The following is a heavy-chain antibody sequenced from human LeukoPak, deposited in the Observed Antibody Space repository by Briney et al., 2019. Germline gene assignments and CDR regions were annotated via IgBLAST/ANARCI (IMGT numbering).Heavy chain of an antibody. V-gene: IGHV3-9*01. CDR3: ARSCSSSWHLYWYFDL. D-gene: IGHD6-13*01. CDR2: ISWNSGSI. CDR1: GFTFDDYA. Sequence: PGGSLRLSCAASGFTFDDYAMHWVRQAPGKGLEWVSGISWNSGSIGYADSVKGRFTISRDNAKNSLYLQMNSLRAEDTALYYCARSCSSSWHLYWYFDLWGRGTLVTVSS. J-gene: IGHJ2*01.